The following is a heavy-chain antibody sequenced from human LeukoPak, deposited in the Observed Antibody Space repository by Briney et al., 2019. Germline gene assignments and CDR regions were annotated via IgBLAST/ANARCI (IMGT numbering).Heavy chain of an antibody. V-gene: IGHV3-66*01. D-gene: IGHD4-23*01. Sequence: GGSLRLSCAGSGFNVSTGYMNWVRQAPGKGLEWVSVMYSGGSTYYADSVKGRFTISRDNSKNTLYFQMNSLRAEDTAVYYCARDYGGSSPFDYWGQGTLVTVSS. J-gene: IGHJ4*02. CDR1: GFNVSTGY. CDR3: ARDYGGSSPFDY. CDR2: MYSGGST.